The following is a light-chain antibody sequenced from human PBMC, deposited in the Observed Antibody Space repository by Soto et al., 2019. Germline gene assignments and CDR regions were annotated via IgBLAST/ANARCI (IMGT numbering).Light chain of an antibody. CDR2: DAS. CDR3: QQSDTYPLT. V-gene: IGKV1-5*01. J-gene: IGKJ5*01. CDR1: RSIGTW. Sequence: DLQMTQSPCTPSASVGDRGTLTCRASRSIGTWLAWYQHRPGKAPSLLIYDASTLRSGVPSRFSGSGSGTEFTLTISSLQADDFATYYCQQSDTYPLTFGQGTRLEIK.